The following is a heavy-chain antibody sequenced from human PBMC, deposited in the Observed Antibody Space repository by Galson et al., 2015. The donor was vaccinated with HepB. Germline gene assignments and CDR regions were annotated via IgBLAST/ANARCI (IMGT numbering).Heavy chain of an antibody. J-gene: IGHJ4*02. CDR3: ARAAYYYGSGSYTLDY. CDR2: ISAGNGNT. Sequence: SVKVSCKASGYTFTSYVMHWVRQAPGQRLEWMGWISAGNGNTKYSQKFQGRVTITRDTSASTAYMELSSLRSEDTAVYYCARAAYYYGSGSYTLDYWGQGTLVTVSS. D-gene: IGHD3-10*01. V-gene: IGHV1-3*01. CDR1: GYTFTSYV.